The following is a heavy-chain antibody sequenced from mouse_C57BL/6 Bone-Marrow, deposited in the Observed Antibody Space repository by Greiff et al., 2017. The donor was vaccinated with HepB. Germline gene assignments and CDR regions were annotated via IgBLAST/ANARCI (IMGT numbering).Heavy chain of an antibody. V-gene: IGHV1-82*01. Sequence: VKLVESGPELVKPGASVKISCKASGYAFSSSWMNWVKQRPGKGLEWIGRIYPGDGDTNYNGKFKGKATLTADKSSSTAYMQLSSLTSEDSAVYFCARVDTTVVAPYYFDYWGQGTTLTVSS. CDR3: ARVDTTVVAPYYFDY. CDR2: IYPGDGDT. J-gene: IGHJ2*01. CDR1: GYAFSSSW. D-gene: IGHD1-1*01.